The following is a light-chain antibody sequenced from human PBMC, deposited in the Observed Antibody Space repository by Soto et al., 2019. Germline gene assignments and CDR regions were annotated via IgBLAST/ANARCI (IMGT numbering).Light chain of an antibody. Sequence: DIVMTQSPASLAVSLGERATINCKSSQSVLYSSNNKNYLAWYQQKLGQPPKLLIYWASTRESGVPDRFSGSGSGTDFTLTISSLQAEDVAVYYCQQYYSTPPTFGQGTKVEIK. V-gene: IGKV4-1*01. CDR3: QQYYSTPPT. CDR1: QSVLYSSNNKNY. CDR2: WAS. J-gene: IGKJ1*01.